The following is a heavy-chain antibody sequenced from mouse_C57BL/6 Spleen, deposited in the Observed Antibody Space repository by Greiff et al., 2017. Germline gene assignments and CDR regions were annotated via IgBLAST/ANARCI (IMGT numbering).Heavy chain of an antibody. D-gene: IGHD1-1*01. CDR3: ASRGGVYSWFAY. Sequence: QVQLQQSGAELMKPGASVTLSCKATGYTFTGYWIEWVKQRPGHGLEWIGELLPGSGSTNYNEQFKGKAKFTADTSSNTAYMKISSLTPEDSAIEYWASRGGVYSWFAYWGQGTLGTVSA. CDR2: LLPGSGST. J-gene: IGHJ3*01. V-gene: IGHV1-9*01. CDR1: GYTFTGYW.